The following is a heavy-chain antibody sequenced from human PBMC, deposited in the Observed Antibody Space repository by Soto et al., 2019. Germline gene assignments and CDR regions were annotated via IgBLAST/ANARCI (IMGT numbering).Heavy chain of an antibody. CDR3: AKAPYYYASGSQNYGMDV. J-gene: IGHJ6*02. D-gene: IGHD3-10*01. CDR2: ISYDGSNK. V-gene: IGHV3-30*18. Sequence: GGSLRLSCAASGFTFSSYGMHWVRQAPGKGLEWVAVISYDGSNKYYADSVKGRFTISRDNSKNTLYLQMNSLRADDTAVYYCAKAPYYYASGSQNYGMDVWGQGTTVTVSS. CDR1: GFTFSSYG.